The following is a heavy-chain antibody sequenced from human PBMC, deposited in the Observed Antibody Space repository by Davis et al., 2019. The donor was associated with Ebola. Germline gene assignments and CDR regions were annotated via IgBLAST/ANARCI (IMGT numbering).Heavy chain of an antibody. CDR2: INPHNGNT. V-gene: IGHV1-18*04. CDR3: ARAQFPTTSDH. D-gene: IGHD1-1*01. Sequence: AASVKVSCKASGYTFTSYGITWVRQAPGQGLEWMGWINPHNGNTNYAQNVQGRVTMTTDTSTSTAYMEVGSLRSDDTAVYYCARAQFPTTSDHWGQGILVTVSS. CDR1: GYTFTSYG. J-gene: IGHJ4*02.